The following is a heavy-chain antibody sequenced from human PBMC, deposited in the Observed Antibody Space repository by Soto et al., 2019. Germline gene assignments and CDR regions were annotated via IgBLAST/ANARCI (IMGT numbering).Heavy chain of an antibody. CDR2: INPNSGGT. J-gene: IGHJ6*02. CDR1: GYTFTGYY. V-gene: IGHV1-2*04. D-gene: IGHD3-16*02. CDR3: ASPEGLGELSSPYGMDV. Sequence: ASVKVSCKASGYTFTGYYIHWVRQAPGQGLEWMGWINPNSGGTNYAQNFQGWVTMTRDTSTSTVYMELSSLRSEDTAVYYCASPEGLGELSSPYGMDVWGQGTTVTVSS.